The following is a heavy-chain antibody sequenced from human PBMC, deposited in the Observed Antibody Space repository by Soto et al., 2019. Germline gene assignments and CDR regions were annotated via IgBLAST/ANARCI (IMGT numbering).Heavy chain of an antibody. D-gene: IGHD4-17*01. CDR1: GFPFTISW. CDR3: ARDSHYEGYFDY. V-gene: IGHV3-21*01. J-gene: IGHJ4*02. CDR2: ISSSNSYI. Sequence: GGSLRLSCATSGFPFTISWMHWVRQAPGKGLEWVSSISSSNSYIYYADSVKGRFTISRDHAKNSLYLQMNSLRAEDTAVYYCARDSHYEGYFDYWGQGTLVTVSS.